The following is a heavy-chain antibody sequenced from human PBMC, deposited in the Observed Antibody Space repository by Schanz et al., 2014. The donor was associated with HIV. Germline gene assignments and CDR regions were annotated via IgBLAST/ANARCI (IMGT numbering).Heavy chain of an antibody. CDR3: ARGECDFWSGYCPHFHYFDLDV. CDR2: IIPVFGTT. V-gene: IGHV1-69*06. Sequence: QVQLVQSGAEVTKPGSSVKVSCKASGGTFMTYAISWVRQAPGPGLEWMGGIIPVFGTTNYAQKFQGRVTITADKSTSTAYMELSSLRSEDTAVYYCARGECDFWSGYCPHFHYFDLDVWGPGTSVTVSS. J-gene: IGHJ6*02. CDR1: GGTFMTYA. D-gene: IGHD3-3*01.